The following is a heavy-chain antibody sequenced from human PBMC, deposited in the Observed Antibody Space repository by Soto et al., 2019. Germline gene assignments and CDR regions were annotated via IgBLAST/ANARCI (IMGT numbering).Heavy chain of an antibody. V-gene: IGHV3-21*01. CDR2: ISSSSSYI. J-gene: IGHJ4*02. CDR3: ASGGLYCSGGSCYY. Sequence: EVQLVESGGGLVKPGGSLRLSCAASGFTFSSYSMNWVRQAPGKGLEWVSSISSSSSYIYYADSVKGRFTISRDNAKNSLYLQMKSLRAEDTAVYYCASGGLYCSGGSCYYWGQGTLVTVSS. D-gene: IGHD2-15*01. CDR1: GFTFSSYS.